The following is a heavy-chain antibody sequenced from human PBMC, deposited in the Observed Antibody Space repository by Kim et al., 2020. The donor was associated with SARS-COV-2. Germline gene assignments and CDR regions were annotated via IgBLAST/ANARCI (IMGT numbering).Heavy chain of an antibody. D-gene: IGHD1-26*01. CDR2: IKQDGSEK. CDR3: AKDEVGATTFAYAFDI. J-gene: IGHJ3*02. CDR1: GFTFSSYW. V-gene: IGHV3-7*03. Sequence: GGSLRLSCAASGFTFSSYWMSWVRQAPGKGLEWVANIKQDGSEKYYVDSVKGRFTISRDNAKNSLYLQMNSLRAEDTAVYYCAKDEVGATTFAYAFDIWGQGTMVTVSS.